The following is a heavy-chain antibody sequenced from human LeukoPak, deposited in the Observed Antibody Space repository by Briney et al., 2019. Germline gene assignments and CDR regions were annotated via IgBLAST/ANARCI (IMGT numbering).Heavy chain of an antibody. J-gene: IGHJ4*02. V-gene: IGHV4-34*01. CDR1: SGSFSGYY. CDR3: ARTGTRPGIAAAGFDY. Sequence: SETLSLTCAVYSGSFSGYYWSWIRQPPGKGLEWIGEINHSGSTNYNPSLKSRVTISVDTSKNQFSLKLSSVTAADTAVYYRARTGTRPGIAAAGFDYWGQGTLVTVSS. CDR2: INHSGST. D-gene: IGHD6-13*01.